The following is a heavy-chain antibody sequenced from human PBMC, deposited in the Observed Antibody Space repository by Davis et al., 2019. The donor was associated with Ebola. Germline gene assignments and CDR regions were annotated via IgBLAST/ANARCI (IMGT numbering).Heavy chain of an antibody. CDR3: AREAAEWLGHIMYYDYGMDV. Sequence: SQTLSLTCAISGDSVSSNSAAWNWIRQSPSRGLECLGRTYYRSKWYNDYAVSVKSRITINPDTSKNQFSLQLNSVTPEDTAVYYCAREAAEWLGHIMYYDYGMDVWGKGTTVTVSS. J-gene: IGHJ6*04. CDR2: TYYRSKWYN. V-gene: IGHV6-1*01. CDR1: GDSVSSNSAA. D-gene: IGHD5-12*01.